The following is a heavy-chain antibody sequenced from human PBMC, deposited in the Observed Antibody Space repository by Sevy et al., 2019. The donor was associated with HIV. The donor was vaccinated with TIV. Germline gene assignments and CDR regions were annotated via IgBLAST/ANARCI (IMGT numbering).Heavy chain of an antibody. Sequence: GGSLRLSCAASGFTFSNAWMSWVRQSPGKGLEWVGRIRSKAGGGTTDYATIVKGKFTNSRDDSKDSLYLQLNSLETEDTAVYYCTTDHRRDGIVVVPFEYWGQGTLVTVSS. D-gene: IGHD2-15*01. CDR2: IRSKAGGGTT. V-gene: IGHV3-15*01. CDR1: GFTFSNAW. CDR3: TTDHRRDGIVVVPFEY. J-gene: IGHJ4*02.